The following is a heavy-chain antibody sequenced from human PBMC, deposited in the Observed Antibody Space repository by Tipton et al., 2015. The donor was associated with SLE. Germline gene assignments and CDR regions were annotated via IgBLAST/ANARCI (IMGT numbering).Heavy chain of an antibody. V-gene: IGHV3-23*01. J-gene: IGHJ4*02. CDR3: AKAMVQGVISY. Sequence: SLRLSCAASGSTFSSYSMNWVRQAPGKGLEWVSAISGSGGSTYYADSVKGRFTISRDNSKNTLYLQMNSLRAEDTAVYYCAKAMVQGVISYWGQGTLVTVSS. D-gene: IGHD3-10*01. CDR1: GSTFSSYS. CDR2: ISGSGGST.